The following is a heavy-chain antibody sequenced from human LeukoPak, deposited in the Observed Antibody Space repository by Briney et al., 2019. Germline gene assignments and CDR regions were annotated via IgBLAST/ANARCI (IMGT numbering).Heavy chain of an antibody. CDR2: IGIADDT. V-gene: IGHV3-13*01. J-gene: IGHJ4*02. CDR1: GFTVSSNF. D-gene: IGHD5-18*01. CDR3: ARAESRGCSLDY. Sequence: QPGGSLRLSCAASGFTVSSNFMAWVRQAPGKGLEWVSGIGIADDTYYSGSVKGRFTISREKGKNSLYLQMNSLRVGDTAVYYCARAESRGCSLDYWGQGTLVIVSS.